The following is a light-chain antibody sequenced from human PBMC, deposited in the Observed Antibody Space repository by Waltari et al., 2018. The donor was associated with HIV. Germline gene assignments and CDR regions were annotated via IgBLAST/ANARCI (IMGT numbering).Light chain of an antibody. J-gene: IGLJ2*01. CDR3: SSYTTFNTVI. V-gene: IGLV2-14*03. CDR1: GAEIGAYNY. CDR2: DVT. Sequence: QSALTQPASVSGSPGQSITISCAGTGAEIGAYNYVAWYQKLPARVPKLIIYDVTSRPSGISDRFSASKSGNAASLTISGLQADDEGEYYCSSYTTFNTVIFGGGTKLTV.